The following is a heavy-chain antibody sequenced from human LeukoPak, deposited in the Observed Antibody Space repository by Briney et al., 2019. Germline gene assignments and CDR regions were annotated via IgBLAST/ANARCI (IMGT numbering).Heavy chain of an antibody. CDR3: ARDFKPSRIAAAGLGY. J-gene: IGHJ4*02. CDR2: INPNSGGT. D-gene: IGHD6-13*01. CDR1: GYTFTGYY. Sequence: ASVKVSCKASGYTFTGYYMHWVRQAPGQGLEWMGRINPNSGGTNYAQKFQGWVTMTRDTSISTAYMELSRLRSDDTAVYYCARDFKPSRIAAAGLGYWGQGTLVTVSS. V-gene: IGHV1-2*04.